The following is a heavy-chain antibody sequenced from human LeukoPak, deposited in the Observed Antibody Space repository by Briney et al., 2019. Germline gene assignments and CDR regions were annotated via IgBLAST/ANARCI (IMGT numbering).Heavy chain of an antibody. CDR2: IYYSGST. CDR1: GGSISSYY. D-gene: IGHD2-8*01. J-gene: IGHJ3*02. Sequence: SETLSLTCTVSGGSISSYYWSWIRQPPGKGLEWIGYIYYSGSTNYNPSLKSRVTISVDTSKNQFSLKLSSVTAADTAVYYCARSAQVLDAFDIWGQGTMVTVSS. V-gene: IGHV4-59*12. CDR3: ARSAQVLDAFDI.